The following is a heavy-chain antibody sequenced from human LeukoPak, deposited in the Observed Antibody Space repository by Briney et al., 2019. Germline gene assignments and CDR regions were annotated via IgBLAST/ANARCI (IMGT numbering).Heavy chain of an antibody. CDR2: IIPIFGTA. CDR1: GGTFSSYA. J-gene: IGHJ3*02. D-gene: IGHD4-23*01. V-gene: IGHV1-69*01. Sequence: GSSVEVSCKASGGTFSSYAISWVRQAPGQGLEWMGGIIPIFGTANYAQKFQGRVTITADESTSTAYMELSSLRSEDTAVYYCARSHFNSPRDAFDIWGQGTMVTVSS. CDR3: ARSHFNSPRDAFDI.